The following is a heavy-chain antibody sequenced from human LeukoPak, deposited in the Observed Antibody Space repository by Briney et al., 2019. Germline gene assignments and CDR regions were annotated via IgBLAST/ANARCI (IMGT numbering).Heavy chain of an antibody. CDR1: GFTFSTYS. CDR3: ARERYFDY. V-gene: IGHV3-23*01. CDR2: ISGGGRST. Sequence: QSGGSLRLSCAASGFTFSTYSMHWVRQAPGKGLEWVSTISGGGRSTDYADSVKGLFTISRDNSKNTLYLQMNSLRAEDTAVYYCARERYFDYWGQGTLVTVSS. J-gene: IGHJ4*02.